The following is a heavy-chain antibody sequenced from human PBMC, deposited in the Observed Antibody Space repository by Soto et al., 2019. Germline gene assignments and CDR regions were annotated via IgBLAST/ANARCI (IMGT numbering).Heavy chain of an antibody. V-gene: IGHV3-30*03. CDR2: ISVDGSYK. D-gene: IGHD5-12*01. J-gene: IGHJ4*02. Sequence: GSLRLSCAASGFTFSTYGMHWVRQAPGKGLEWVAVISVDGSYKWHADSVKGRFTISRDNSKNTLHLQLNSLRPEDTAVYYCARDESVASLYWGQGTLVTVSS. CDR3: ARDESVASLY. CDR1: GFTFSTYG.